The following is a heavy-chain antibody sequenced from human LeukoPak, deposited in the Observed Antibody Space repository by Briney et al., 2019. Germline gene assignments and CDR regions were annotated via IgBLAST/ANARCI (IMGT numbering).Heavy chain of an antibody. CDR3: AREEDSRLVGAFDI. CDR1: GGSISSGSYY. D-gene: IGHD6-6*01. V-gene: IGHV4-61*02. J-gene: IGHJ3*02. Sequence: SQTLSLTCTVSGGSISSGSYYWSWIRQPAGKGLEWIGRIYITGSTNYNPSLKSRVTLSVDTSKNQFSLKLSAVTAADTAVYYCAREEDSRLVGAFDIWGQGTMVTVSS. CDR2: IYITGST.